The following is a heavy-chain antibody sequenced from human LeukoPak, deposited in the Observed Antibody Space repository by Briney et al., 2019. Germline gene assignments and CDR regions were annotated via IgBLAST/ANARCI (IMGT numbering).Heavy chain of an antibody. CDR3: ARARLWFGELSLPLDP. Sequence: ASVKVSCKASGYTFTSYGISWVRQAPGQGLEWMGWISAYNGNTNYAQKLQGRVTMTTDTSTSTAYMGLRSLRSDDTAVYYCARARLWFGELSLPLDPWGQGTLVTVSS. CDR2: ISAYNGNT. D-gene: IGHD3-10*01. V-gene: IGHV1-18*04. J-gene: IGHJ5*02. CDR1: GYTFTSYG.